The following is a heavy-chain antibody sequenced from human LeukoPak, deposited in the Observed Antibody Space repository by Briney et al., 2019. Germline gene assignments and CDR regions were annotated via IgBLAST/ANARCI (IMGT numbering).Heavy chain of an antibody. CDR2: IYYSGST. D-gene: IGHD3-22*01. V-gene: IGHV4-59*01. CDR1: GVSISSYY. CDR3: ATTNYDSSGYYFDY. J-gene: IGHJ4*02. Sequence: SETLSLTCTVSGVSISSYYWSWIRQPPGKGLEWIGYIYYSGSTNYNPSLKSRVTISVDTSKNQFSLKLSSVTAADTAVYYCATTNYDSSGYYFDYWGQGALVTVSS.